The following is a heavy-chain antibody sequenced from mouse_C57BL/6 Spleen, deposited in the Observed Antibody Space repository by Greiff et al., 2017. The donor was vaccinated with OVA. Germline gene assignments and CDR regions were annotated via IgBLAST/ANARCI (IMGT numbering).Heavy chain of an antibody. Sequence: QVQLKQSGAELVMPGASVKLSCKASGYTFTSYWMHWVKQRPGQGLEWIGEIDPSDSYTNYNQKFKGKSTLTVDKSSSTAYMQLSSLTSEDSAVYYCARQDWDGGYWGQGTTLTVSS. V-gene: IGHV1-69*01. D-gene: IGHD4-1*01. CDR1: GYTFTSYW. J-gene: IGHJ2*01. CDR2: IDPSDSYT. CDR3: ARQDWDGGY.